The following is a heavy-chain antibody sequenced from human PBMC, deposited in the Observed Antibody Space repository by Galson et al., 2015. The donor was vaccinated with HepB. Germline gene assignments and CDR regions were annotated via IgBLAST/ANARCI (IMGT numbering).Heavy chain of an antibody. CDR1: GFHFSSYG. V-gene: IGHV3-33*08. CDR3: ARPPLVVDTAHDALEF. CDR2: IWHDGSEK. J-gene: IGHJ3*01. Sequence: SCATSGFHFSSYGMHWVRQAPGKGLEWVSLIWHDGSEKYYTESVKGRFTISRDNSREMVYLQMNNLRVDDTAIYYCARPPLVVDTAHDALEFWGRGTVVTVSS. D-gene: IGHD2-21*02.